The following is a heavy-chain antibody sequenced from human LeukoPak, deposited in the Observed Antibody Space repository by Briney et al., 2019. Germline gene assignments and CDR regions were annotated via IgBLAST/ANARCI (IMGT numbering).Heavy chain of an antibody. D-gene: IGHD3-22*01. CDR2: ISYDGSNK. CDR1: GFTFSRYG. CDR3: AKSGYYGSSGYS. J-gene: IGHJ4*02. V-gene: IGHV3-30*18. Sequence: GGSLRLSCAASGFTFSRYGMHWVRQAPGKGLEWVAVISYDGSNKYYADSVKGRFTISRDNSKNTLYLQMNSLRAEDTAVYYCAKSGYYGSSGYSWGQGTLVTVSS.